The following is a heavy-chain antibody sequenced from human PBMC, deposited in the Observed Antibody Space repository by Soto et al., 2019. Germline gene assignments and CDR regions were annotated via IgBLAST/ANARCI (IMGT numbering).Heavy chain of an antibody. CDR1: GFTFSSYE. CDR3: ARGELRDWYFDL. D-gene: IGHD1-26*01. CDR2: ISSSGSTI. J-gene: IGHJ2*01. V-gene: IGHV3-48*03. Sequence: EVQLVESGGGLVQPGGSLRLSCAASGFTFSSYEMNWVRQAPGKGLEWVSYISSSGSTIYYADSVKGRFTISRDNAKNSLYLQMNSLRDEDTAVYYCARGELRDWYFDLWGRGTLVTVSS.